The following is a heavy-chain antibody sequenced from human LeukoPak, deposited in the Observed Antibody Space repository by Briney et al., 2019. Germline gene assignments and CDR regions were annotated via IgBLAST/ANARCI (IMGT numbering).Heavy chain of an antibody. Sequence: SETLSLTCTVSGGSISSYYWSWIRQPAGKGLEWIGRIYTNGSTNYNPSLKGRVTMSVDTSKNQFSLKLSSVTAADTAVYYCARDPTYYYDRADDAFDIWGQGTMVTVSS. CDR1: GGSISSYY. D-gene: IGHD3-22*01. J-gene: IGHJ3*02. CDR2: IYTNGST. CDR3: ARDPTYYYDRADDAFDI. V-gene: IGHV4-4*07.